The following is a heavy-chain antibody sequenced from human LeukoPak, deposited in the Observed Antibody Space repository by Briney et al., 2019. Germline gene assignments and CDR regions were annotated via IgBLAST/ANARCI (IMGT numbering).Heavy chain of an antibody. CDR1: GYTFTGYY. CDR2: INPNSGGT. Sequence: ASVKVSCKASGYTFTGYYMHWVRQAPGQGLEWMGWINPNSGGTNYAQKFQGRVTMTRDTSISTAYMELSRLRSDDTAVYYSAVGLSMVRGVINDYWGQGTMVTVSS. CDR3: AVGLSMVRGVINDY. J-gene: IGHJ4*02. V-gene: IGHV1-2*02. D-gene: IGHD3-10*01.